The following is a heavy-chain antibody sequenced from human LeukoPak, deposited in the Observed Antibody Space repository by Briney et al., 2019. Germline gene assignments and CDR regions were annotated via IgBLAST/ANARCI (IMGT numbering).Heavy chain of an antibody. Sequence: SDTLSLTCTVSGGSITSDYWSWIRQPAGKGLEWIGRIFTSGSSTYNPSLKSRVTMSLDTSKNEFYLELSSVTAADTAIYFCSRGGANDLWGQGTLVTVSS. V-gene: IGHV4-4*07. J-gene: IGHJ5*02. CDR2: IFTSGSS. CDR1: GGSITSDY. CDR3: SRGGANDL. D-gene: IGHD4/OR15-4a*01.